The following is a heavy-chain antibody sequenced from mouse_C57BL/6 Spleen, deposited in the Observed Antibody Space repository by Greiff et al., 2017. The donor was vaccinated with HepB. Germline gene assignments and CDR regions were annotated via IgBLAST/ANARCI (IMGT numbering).Heavy chain of an antibody. J-gene: IGHJ2*01. CDR2: IDPSDSET. V-gene: IGHV1-52*01. CDR1: GYTFTSYW. D-gene: IGHD1-1*01. Sequence: QVQLQQPGAELVRPGSSVKLSCKASGYTFTSYWMHWVKQRPIQGLEWIGNIDPSDSETHYNQKFKDKATLTVDKSSSTAYMQLSSLTSEYSAVYYCARLLSYYGSSYYFDYWGQGTTLTVSS. CDR3: ARLLSYYGSSYYFDY.